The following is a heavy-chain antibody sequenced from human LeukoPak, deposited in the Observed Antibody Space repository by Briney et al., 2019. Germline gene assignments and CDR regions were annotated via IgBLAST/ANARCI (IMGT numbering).Heavy chain of an antibody. CDR1: GYTFTGYY. D-gene: IGHD3-10*01. J-gene: IGHJ6*03. Sequence: ASVKVSCKASGYTFTGYYMHWVRQAPGQGLEWMGLINPSGGSTNYAQKFQGRVTMTRDTSTSTVYMELSSLRSEDTAVYYCARGPRITLIRGGQWYYYMDVWGKGTTVTISS. CDR2: INPSGGST. V-gene: IGHV1-46*01. CDR3: ARGPRITLIRGGQWYYYMDV.